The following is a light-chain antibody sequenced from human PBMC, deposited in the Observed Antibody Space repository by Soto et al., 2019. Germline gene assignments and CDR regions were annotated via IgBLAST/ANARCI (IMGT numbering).Light chain of an antibody. CDR2: SAS. Sequence: EIVLTQSPGTLSLSPGERATPSCRASQSVSSSHLAWYQQKPGQAPRLLIYSASSRATGIPDRFSGSGSGTDFTLTISRLEPEDFAVYYCQQYGSSPKTFGQGTKVDIK. CDR3: QQYGSSPKT. CDR1: QSVSSSH. V-gene: IGKV3-20*01. J-gene: IGKJ1*01.